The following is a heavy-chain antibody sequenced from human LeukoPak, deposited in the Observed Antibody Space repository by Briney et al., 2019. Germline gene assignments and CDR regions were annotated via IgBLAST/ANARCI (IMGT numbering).Heavy chain of an antibody. V-gene: IGHV1-2*02. Sequence: ASVKVSCKASGYTCTGYYMHWVRRHLARGLEGMMGINHNSGRTNYAQKFQDRLTMTWDPSISTASMELRRLISADTAVFTCARGGARYDIWDGDGFGYWRQGTLVIVSS. CDR1: GYTCTGYY. D-gene: IGHD3-9*01. CDR3: ARGGARYDIWDGDGFGY. J-gene: IGHJ4*02. CDR2: INHNSGRT.